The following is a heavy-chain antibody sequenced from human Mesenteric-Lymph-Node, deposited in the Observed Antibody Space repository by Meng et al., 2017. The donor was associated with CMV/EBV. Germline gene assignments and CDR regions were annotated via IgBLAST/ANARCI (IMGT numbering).Heavy chain of an antibody. Sequence: QVQLVQSRAEMGKPGASVMVCCKASVYTFTDFYIHWLRQAPGQGLEWMGRINTNCGVSNSAQNFQGRVPMTRDTSISTAYMELGRLKSDDTAVYYCARDNVNPEGFDPWGQGTLVTVSS. V-gene: IGHV1-2*06. J-gene: IGHJ5*02. CDR2: INTNCGVS. D-gene: IGHD2/OR15-2a*01. CDR1: VYTFTDFY. CDR3: ARDNVNPEGFDP.